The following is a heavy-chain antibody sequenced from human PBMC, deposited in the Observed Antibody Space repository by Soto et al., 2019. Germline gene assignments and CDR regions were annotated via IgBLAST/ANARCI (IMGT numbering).Heavy chain of an antibody. V-gene: IGHV3-23*01. CDR3: AKDHYYGSGSLGVDY. CDR2: ISGSGATT. CDR1: GFTFSSYA. Sequence: GGSLRLSCAASGFTFSSYAMTWVRQAPGKGLEWVSGISGSGATTSYADSVKGRFTVSRDNSKNTLYLQMNSLRVEDTAVYYCAKDHYYGSGSLGVDYWGQGTLVTSPQ. D-gene: IGHD3-10*01. J-gene: IGHJ4*02.